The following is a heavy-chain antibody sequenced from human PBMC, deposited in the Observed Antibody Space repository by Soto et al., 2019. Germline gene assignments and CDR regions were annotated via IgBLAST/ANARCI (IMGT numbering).Heavy chain of an antibody. CDR1: GGSISGAAYY. CDR2: IYYTGTT. J-gene: IGHJ5*02. Sequence: QVQVQESGPGLLKPSQTLSLSCTVSGGSISGAAYYWSWIRHLPGKGLEWIGYIYYTGTTYYRPSLESRVTISLDTSKNQFSLKLTSVTAADTAVYYCARDTGFYGGYNCFDPWGQGTLVTVSS. V-gene: IGHV4-31*03. CDR3: ARDTGFYGGYNCFDP. D-gene: IGHD3-16*01.